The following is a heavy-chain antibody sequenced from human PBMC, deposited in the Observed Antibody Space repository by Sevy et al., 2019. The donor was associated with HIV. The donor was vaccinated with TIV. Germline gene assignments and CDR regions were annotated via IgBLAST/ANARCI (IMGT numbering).Heavy chain of an antibody. Sequence: GGSLRLSCAASGFTFSSYTMSWVRQAPGKGLEWVSDISGNSVKTHYADSVKGRFTISRANSKNTMYLQMNSLRAEDTALYYCAKDKAGSSGWYGDYWGQGTLVTVSS. V-gene: IGHV3-23*01. CDR3: AKDKAGSSGWYGDY. CDR2: ISGNSVKT. J-gene: IGHJ4*02. CDR1: GFTFSSYT. D-gene: IGHD6-19*01.